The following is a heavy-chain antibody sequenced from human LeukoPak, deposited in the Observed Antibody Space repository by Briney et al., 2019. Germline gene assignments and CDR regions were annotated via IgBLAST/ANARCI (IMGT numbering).Heavy chain of an antibody. CDR1: GYSFTSYW. CDR2: IYPGDSDT. D-gene: IGHD3-22*01. V-gene: IGHV5-51*01. Sequence: GESLKISCKGSGYSFTSYWIGWVRQMPGEGLEWMGIIYPGDSDTRYSPSFQGQVTISADKSISTAYLQWSSLKASDTAMYYCARGAYSYYYDSSGSFDYWGQGTLVTVSS. J-gene: IGHJ4*02. CDR3: ARGAYSYYYDSSGSFDY.